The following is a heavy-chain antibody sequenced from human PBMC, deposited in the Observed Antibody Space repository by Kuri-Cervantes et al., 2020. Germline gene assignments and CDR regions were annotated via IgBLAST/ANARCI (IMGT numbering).Heavy chain of an antibody. CDR3: ARALAARLWYFGL. CDR1: GGSISSYY. V-gene: IGHV4-59*01. CDR2: IYYSGST. Sequence: GSLRLSCTVSGGSISSYYWSWIRQPPGKGLEWIGYIYYSGSTNYNPSLKSRVTISVDTSKNQFSLKLSSVTAADTAVYYCARALAARLWYFGLWGRGTLVTVSS. J-gene: IGHJ2*01. D-gene: IGHD6-6*01.